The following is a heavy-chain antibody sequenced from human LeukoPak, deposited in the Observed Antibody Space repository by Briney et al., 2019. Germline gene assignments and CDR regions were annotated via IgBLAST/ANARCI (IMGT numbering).Heavy chain of an antibody. V-gene: IGHV4-39*07. J-gene: IGHJ6*02. D-gene: IGHD3-10*01. Sequence: SETLSLTCNVSGGSISSSSYYWGWIRQPPGKGLEWIGRIYYSGSTYYNPSLKSRVTISVDTSKNQFSLKLSSVTAADTAVYYCARARPSYGSGSDYYYGMDVWGQGTTVTVSS. CDR3: ARARPSYGSGSDYYYGMDV. CDR1: GGSISSSSYY. CDR2: IYYSGST.